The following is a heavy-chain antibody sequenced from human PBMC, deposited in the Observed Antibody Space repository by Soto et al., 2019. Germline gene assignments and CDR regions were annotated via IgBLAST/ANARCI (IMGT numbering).Heavy chain of an antibody. CDR1: CGSFIGYY. J-gene: IGHJ5*02. CDR2: INHSGST. CDR3: AKSNGGNVMYNWFDP. D-gene: IGHD2-15*01. V-gene: IGHV4-34*01. Sequence: SETLSLTCAFYCGSFIGYYWSWIRQPPGKGLEWIGEINHSGSTNYNPSLKSRVTISVDTSKNQFSLKLSSVTAADTAVYYCAKSNGGNVMYNWFDPWGQGTLVTVSS.